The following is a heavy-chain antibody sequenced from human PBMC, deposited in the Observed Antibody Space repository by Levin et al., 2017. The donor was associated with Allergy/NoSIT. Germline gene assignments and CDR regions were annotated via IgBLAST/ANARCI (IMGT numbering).Heavy chain of an antibody. CDR1: GFTFSSYS. CDR3: ARDRTGGYAGNSDF. J-gene: IGHJ4*02. V-gene: IGHV3-48*02. Sequence: GESLKISCAASGFTFSSYSMNWVRQTPGKGLEWVSYISPSGVTKYYADSVKGRFTISRDNGGSSLYLQMDSLRDEDTAVYFCARDRTGGYAGNSDFWGQGTLVIVSP. CDR2: ISPSGVTK. D-gene: IGHD5-18*01.